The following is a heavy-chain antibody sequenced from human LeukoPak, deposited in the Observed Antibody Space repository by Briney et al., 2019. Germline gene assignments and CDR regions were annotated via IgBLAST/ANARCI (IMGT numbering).Heavy chain of an antibody. CDR3: ARVALLKDAFDI. V-gene: IGHV4-34*01. CDR2: INHSGST. J-gene: IGHJ3*02. Sequence: SETLSLTCAVYGGSFSGYYWSWIRQPPGKGLEWIGEINHSGSTNYNPSLKSRVTISVDTSKNQFSLKLSSVTAADTAVYYCARVALLKDAFDIWGQGTMVTVSS. CDR1: GGSFSGYY.